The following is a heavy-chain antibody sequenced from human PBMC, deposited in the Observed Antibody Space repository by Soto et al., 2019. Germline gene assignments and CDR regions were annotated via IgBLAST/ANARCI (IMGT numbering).Heavy chain of an antibody. CDR2: ISSDGRNT. CDR3: ARGQMWAHFDD. Sequence: DVQLVESGGGLVQPGGSLRLSCTASGFTFSNYAMHWVRQAPGKGLEYVSAISSDGRNTYYGNSVKGRFTISRDNFNSMLSLQMGGLRAEDSAVYYCARGQMWAHFDDWGQGTLVTVSS. V-gene: IGHV3-64*01. J-gene: IGHJ4*02. CDR1: GFTFSNYA. D-gene: IGHD1-26*01.